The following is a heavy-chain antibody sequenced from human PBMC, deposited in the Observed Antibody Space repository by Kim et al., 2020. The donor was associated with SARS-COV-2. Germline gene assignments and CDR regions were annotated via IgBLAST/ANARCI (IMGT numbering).Heavy chain of an antibody. Sequence: PSLKSRVTISVDTSTSQFSRKLSSVTAADTAVYYCARVAAGPFYYYGMDVWGQGTTVTVSS. CDR3: ARVAAGPFYYYGMDV. J-gene: IGHJ6*02. D-gene: IGHD6-13*01. V-gene: IGHV4-59*01.